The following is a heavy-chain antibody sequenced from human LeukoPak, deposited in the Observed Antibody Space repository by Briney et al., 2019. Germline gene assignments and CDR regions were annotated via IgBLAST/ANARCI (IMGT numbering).Heavy chain of an antibody. V-gene: IGHV3-21*01. Sequence: PGGSLRLSCAASGFTFSSYEMNWVRQAPGKGLEWVSSISSSSSYIYYADSVKGRFTISRDNAKNSLYLQMNSLRAEDTAVYYCARDARRFGEPRLFDPWGQGTLVTVSS. J-gene: IGHJ5*02. CDR1: GFTFSSYE. CDR3: ARDARRFGEPRLFDP. D-gene: IGHD3-10*01. CDR2: ISSSSSYI.